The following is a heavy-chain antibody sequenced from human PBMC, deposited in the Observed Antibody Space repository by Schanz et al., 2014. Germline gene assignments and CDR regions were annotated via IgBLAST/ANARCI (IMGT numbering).Heavy chain of an antibody. Sequence: EVQLLESGGGLVQPGGSLRLSCTASGFAFSSYSMNWVRQAPGKGLEWVSYISSSGTTIYYADSVKGRFTISRDNAKNSLFLQMNSLRVEDTAVYYCARGTDWSLHYWGQGALVTVSS. CDR2: ISSSGTTI. J-gene: IGHJ4*02. CDR1: GFAFSSYS. D-gene: IGHD1-1*01. CDR3: ARGTDWSLHY. V-gene: IGHV3-48*01.